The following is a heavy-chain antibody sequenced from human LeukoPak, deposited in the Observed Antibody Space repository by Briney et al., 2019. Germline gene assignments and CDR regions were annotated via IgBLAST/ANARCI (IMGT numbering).Heavy chain of an antibody. Sequence: PGRSLRLSCAASGFTFDDYAMNWVRQAPGKGLEWVSSISSSSSYIYYADSVKGRFTISRDNAKNSLYLQMNSLRAEDTAVYYCARVKGMATIMGRAFDIWGQGTMVTVSS. V-gene: IGHV3-21*01. D-gene: IGHD5-24*01. CDR3: ARVKGMATIMGRAFDI. J-gene: IGHJ3*02. CDR2: ISSSSSYI. CDR1: GFTFDDYA.